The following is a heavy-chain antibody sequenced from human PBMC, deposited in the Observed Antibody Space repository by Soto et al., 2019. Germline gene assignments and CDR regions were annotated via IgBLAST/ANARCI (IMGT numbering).Heavy chain of an antibody. CDR1: GYTFTGYY. CDR2: INPNSGGT. V-gene: IGHV1-2*02. D-gene: IGHD5-18*01. CDR3: AKTPGTAMVKYYFDY. J-gene: IGHJ4*02. Sequence: ASVKVSCKASGYTFTGYYMHWVRQAPGQGLEWMGWINPNSGGTNYAQKFQGRVTMTRGTSISTAYMELSRLRSDDTAVYYCAKTPGTAMVKYYFDYWGQGTLVTVSS.